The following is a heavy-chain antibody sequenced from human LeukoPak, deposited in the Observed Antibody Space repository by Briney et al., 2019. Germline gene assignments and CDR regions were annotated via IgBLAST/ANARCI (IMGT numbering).Heavy chain of an antibody. CDR1: GGSISSGGYF. J-gene: IGHJ4*02. CDR2: IYYDERS. V-gene: IGHV4-30-4*01. Sequence: SQTLSLTCTVSGGSISSGGYFWSWIRHPPGQALEWIGYIYYDERSYYNPSLEGRVTISVDGSKNQFSLKMNSVTAADTAVYYCAREQVATLGYWGQGTLVTVSS. CDR3: AREQVATLGY.